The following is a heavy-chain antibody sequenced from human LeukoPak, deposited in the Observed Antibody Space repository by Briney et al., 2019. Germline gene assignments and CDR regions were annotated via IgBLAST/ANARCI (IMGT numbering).Heavy chain of an antibody. D-gene: IGHD1-26*01. J-gene: IGHJ5*02. V-gene: IGHV4-38-2*02. CDR1: GYSISSGYY. CDR2: IYHSGST. Sequence: SETLSLTCTVSGYSISSGYYWGWIRQPPGKGLEWIGSIYHSGSTYYNPSLKSRVTISVDTSKNQFSLKLSSVTAADTAVYYCAKDRESGSYSSWFDPWGQGTLVTVSS. CDR3: AKDRESGSYSSWFDP.